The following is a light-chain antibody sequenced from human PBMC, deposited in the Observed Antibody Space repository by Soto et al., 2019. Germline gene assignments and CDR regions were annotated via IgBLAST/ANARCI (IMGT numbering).Light chain of an antibody. CDR2: DAS. V-gene: IGKV3-11*01. Sequence: IMLTQSPVTLALSPGERAVLSCRASQSVSTSLAWYQHKPGQAPRLFIYDASKRAPGIPARFSGSGSGTDFTLTISSLEPEDIAVYYCQVRDVWPSFGQGTKVDIK. J-gene: IGKJ1*01. CDR3: QVRDVWPS. CDR1: QSVSTS.